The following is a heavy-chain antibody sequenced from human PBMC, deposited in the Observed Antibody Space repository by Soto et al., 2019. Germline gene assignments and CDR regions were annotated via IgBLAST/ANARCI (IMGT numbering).Heavy chain of an antibody. J-gene: IGHJ4*02. V-gene: IGHV1-46*01. Sequence: GXSVKGSCKASGYSFTSYYMDWVRQAPGQGLEWMGIINPSGGSTSYAQKFQGRVTMTRDTSTSTVYMELSSLRSEDTAVYYCARVSSLWPDYWGQGTLVTVYS. CDR2: INPSGGST. D-gene: IGHD3-10*01. CDR3: ARVSSLWPDY. CDR1: GYSFTSYY.